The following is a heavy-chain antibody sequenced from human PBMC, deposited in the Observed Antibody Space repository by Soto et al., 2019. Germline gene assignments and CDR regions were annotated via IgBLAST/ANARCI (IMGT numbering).Heavy chain of an antibody. V-gene: IGHV4-59*01. CDR3: ARGDFDFWDINYYYYGMDV. CDR2: IYYSGST. D-gene: IGHD3-3*01. Sequence: PSETLSLTCTVSGGSISSYYWSWIRQPPGKGLGWIGYIYYSGSTNYNPSLKSRVTISVDTSKNQFSLKLSSVTAADTAVYYCARGDFDFWDINYYYYGMDVWGQGTTVTVSS. J-gene: IGHJ6*02. CDR1: GGSISSYY.